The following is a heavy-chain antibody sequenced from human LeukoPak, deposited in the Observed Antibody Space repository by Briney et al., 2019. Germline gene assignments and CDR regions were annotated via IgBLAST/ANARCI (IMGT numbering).Heavy chain of an antibody. CDR3: AKVKYDSQRGAFDI. J-gene: IGHJ3*02. V-gene: IGHV3-30*02. CDR2: IRYDGSNK. D-gene: IGHD3-22*01. CDR1: GFSFSNYG. Sequence: GGSLRLSCAASGFSFSNYGMHWVRQAPGKGREWVAFIRYDGSNKYYADSVKGRFTMSRDNSKNTLYLQMNSLRAEDTAVSYCAKVKYDSQRGAFDIWGQGTMVTVSS.